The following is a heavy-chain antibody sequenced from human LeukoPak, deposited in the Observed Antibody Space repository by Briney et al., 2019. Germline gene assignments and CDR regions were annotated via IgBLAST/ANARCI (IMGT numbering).Heavy chain of an antibody. V-gene: IGHV3-9*01. CDR3: AKGRSYSYVASFDY. CDR2: ISWNSGRI. CDR1: GFTFDDYA. J-gene: IGHJ4*02. Sequence: GRSLRLSCAASGFTFDDYAMHWVRQIPGKGLEWVSSISWNSGRIAYADSVEGRFTISRDSAKNSLFLQMSSLRPEDTAFYFCAKGRSYSYVASFDYWGQGTLVTVSS. D-gene: IGHD5-18*01.